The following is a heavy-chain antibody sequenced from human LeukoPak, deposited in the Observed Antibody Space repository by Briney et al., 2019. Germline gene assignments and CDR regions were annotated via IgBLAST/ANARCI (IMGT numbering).Heavy chain of an antibody. CDR1: GFTFSIYA. Sequence: PGGSLRLSCAASGFTFSIYAMNWVRQAPGKGLEWVSAISGSGGSTYYADSVKGRFTISRDNSKNTLYLQMNSLRAEDTAVYYCAKDVRGGPIVGAGSVDYWGLGTLVTVSS. CDR3: AKDVRGGPIVGAGSVDY. V-gene: IGHV3-23*01. D-gene: IGHD1-26*01. J-gene: IGHJ4*02. CDR2: ISGSGGST.